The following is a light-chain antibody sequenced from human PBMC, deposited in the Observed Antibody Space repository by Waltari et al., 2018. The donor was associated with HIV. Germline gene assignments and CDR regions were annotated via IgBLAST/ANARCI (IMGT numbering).Light chain of an antibody. Sequence: QSVLTQPTSVSGAPGQRVTISCTASSSNSRAGYTVSWYRQLPGTAPKLLIYSNTNRPSGVPDRFSGSKSGTSASLAITGLQADDEADYYCQSYDSSLSGYVFGTGTKVTVL. CDR1: SSNSRAGYT. J-gene: IGLJ1*01. V-gene: IGLV1-40*01. CDR2: SNT. CDR3: QSYDSSLSGYV.